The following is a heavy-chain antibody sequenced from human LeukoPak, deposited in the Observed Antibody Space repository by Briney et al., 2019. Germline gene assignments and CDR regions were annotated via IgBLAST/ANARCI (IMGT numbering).Heavy chain of an antibody. CDR3: ARGYDYGDYVGDFDY. J-gene: IGHJ4*02. D-gene: IGHD4-17*01. V-gene: IGHV1-18*01. CDR2: ITTYNGNT. CDR1: GYTFTSYP. Sequence: ASVKVSCKASGYTFTSYPISWVRQATGQGLEWMGWITTYNGNTKYAQKLQGRVTMTTDTSTSTVYMDLRGLRSDDTAVYYCARGYDYGDYVGDFDYWGQGTLVTVSS.